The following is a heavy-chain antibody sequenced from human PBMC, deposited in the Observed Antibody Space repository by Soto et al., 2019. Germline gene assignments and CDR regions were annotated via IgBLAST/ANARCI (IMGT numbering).Heavy chain of an antibody. CDR2: INHSRST. D-gene: IGHD7-27*01. CDR3: ARGWGRIFDY. V-gene: IGHV4-34*01. CDR1: GGSFSGYY. Sequence: QVQLQQWGAGLLKPSETLSLTCAVYGGSFSGYYWSWIRQPPGKGLEWIGEINHSRSTNYNPSLKSRCTISVDTSKNQFSLKLSSVTAADTAVYYCARGWGRIFDYWGQGTLVTVSS. J-gene: IGHJ4*02.